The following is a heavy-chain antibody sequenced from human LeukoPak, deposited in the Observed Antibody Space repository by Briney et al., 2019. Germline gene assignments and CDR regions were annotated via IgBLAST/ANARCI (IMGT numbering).Heavy chain of an antibody. CDR1: GDSVTSSY. CDR3: ATSSHSGSYRAH. CDR2: ISYTADS. V-gene: IGHV4-59*08. Sequence: SETLSLTYSVSGDSVTSSYLSWIRQPPGKGLEWIGYISYTADSNYNPSLKSRVTISADTSKNQFSLKLSSVTATDTAVYYCATSSHSGSYRAHWGQGTLVTVSS. D-gene: IGHD3-10*01. J-gene: IGHJ4*02.